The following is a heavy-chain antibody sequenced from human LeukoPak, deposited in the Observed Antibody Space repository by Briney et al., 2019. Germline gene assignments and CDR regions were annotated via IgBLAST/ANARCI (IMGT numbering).Heavy chain of an antibody. V-gene: IGHV7-4-1*02. CDR1: GYTFTSYA. Sequence: ASVKVSCKASGYTFTSYAMNWVRQAPGQGLEWMGWINTNTGNPTYAQGFTGRFVFSLDTSVSTAYLQISSLKAEDTAVYYCAREGQWFGEFNTGPIYYYGMDVWGQGTRSPSP. CDR3: AREGQWFGEFNTGPIYYYGMDV. CDR2: INTNTGNP. J-gene: IGHJ6*02. D-gene: IGHD3-10*01.